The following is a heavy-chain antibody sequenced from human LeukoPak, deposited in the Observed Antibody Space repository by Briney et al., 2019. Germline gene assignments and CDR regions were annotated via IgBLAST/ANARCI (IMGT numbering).Heavy chain of an antibody. CDR3: ASLRITMVRGVIGPGTFDY. J-gene: IGHJ4*02. CDR2: IIPIFGTA. D-gene: IGHD3-10*01. Sequence: SVKVSCKASGGTFSSYAISWVRQAPGQGLEWMGGIIPIFGTANYAQKFQGRVTITADESTSTAYMELSSLRSEDTAVYYCASLRITMVRGVIGPGTFDYWGQGTLVTVSS. CDR1: GGTFSSYA. V-gene: IGHV1-69*13.